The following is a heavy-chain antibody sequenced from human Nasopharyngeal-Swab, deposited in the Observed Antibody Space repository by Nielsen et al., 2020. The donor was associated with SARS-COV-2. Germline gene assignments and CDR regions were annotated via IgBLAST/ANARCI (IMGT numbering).Heavy chain of an antibody. J-gene: IGHJ4*02. V-gene: IGHV1-3*01. CDR1: GYTFTSYA. D-gene: IGHD1-26*01. CDR3: ATTGSYKFDY. CDR2: INAGNGNT. Sequence: ASVKVSCKASGYTFTSYAMHWVRQAPGQRLEWMGWINAGNGNTEYSQKFQGRVTITRDTSASTAYMELSSLRSEDTAVYYCATTGSYKFDYWGQGTLVTVSS.